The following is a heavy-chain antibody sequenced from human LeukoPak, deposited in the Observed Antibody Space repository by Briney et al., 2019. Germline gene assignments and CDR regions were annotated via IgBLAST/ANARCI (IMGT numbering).Heavy chain of an antibody. Sequence: GASLQISCQTSGYSFNTFMIAWVRQAPGRGLEWMGLVYPLDSETRYGPSFQGQVTISADKSTSSAFLPWDSLKASDTAMYYCVRRNTGADYWGQGTLVTVSS. D-gene: IGHD2/OR15-2a*01. V-gene: IGHV5-51*01. CDR2: VYPLDSET. J-gene: IGHJ4*02. CDR3: VRRNTGADY. CDR1: GYSFNTFM.